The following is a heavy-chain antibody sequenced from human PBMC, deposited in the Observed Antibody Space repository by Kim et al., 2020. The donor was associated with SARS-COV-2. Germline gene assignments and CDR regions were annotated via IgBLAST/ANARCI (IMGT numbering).Heavy chain of an antibody. CDR1: GGSFSGYY. CDR3: ARGRRTTSPHFSY. D-gene: IGHD4-17*01. J-gene: IGHJ4*02. V-gene: IGHV4-34*01. Sequence: SETLSLTCAVYGGSFSGYYWSWIRQPPGKGLEWIGEINHSGSTNYNPSLKSRVTISVDTSKNQFSLKLSSVTAADTAVYYCARGRRTTSPHFSYWGQGTLVTVSS. CDR2: INHSGST.